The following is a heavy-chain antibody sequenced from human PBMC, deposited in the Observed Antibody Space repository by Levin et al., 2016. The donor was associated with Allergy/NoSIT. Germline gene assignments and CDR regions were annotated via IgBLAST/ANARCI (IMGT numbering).Heavy chain of an antibody. CDR1: GFTFSNAW. D-gene: IGHD3-9*01. CDR2: IKSKTDGGTT. Sequence: LSLTCAASGFTFSNAWMSWVRQAPGKGLEWVGRIKSKTDGGTTDYAAPVKGRFTISRDDSKNTLYLQMNSLKTEDTAVYYCTTTPWYDILTGHDYWGQGTLVTVSS. CDR3: TTTPWYDILTGHDY. J-gene: IGHJ4*02. V-gene: IGHV3-15*01.